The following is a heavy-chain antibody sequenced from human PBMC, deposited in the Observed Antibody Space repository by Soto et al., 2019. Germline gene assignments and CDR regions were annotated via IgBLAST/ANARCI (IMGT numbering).Heavy chain of an antibody. CDR1: GFTFSSYW. J-gene: IGHJ6*03. Sequence: GGSLRLSCAASGFTFSSYWMSWVRQAPGKGLEWVANIKQDGSEKYYVDSVKGRFTISRDNAKNSLYLQMNSLRAEDAAVYYCARVLSDYGDYYYCYMDVWGKGTTVTVSS. CDR2: IKQDGSEK. CDR3: ARVLSDYGDYYYCYMDV. V-gene: IGHV3-7*03. D-gene: IGHD4-17*01.